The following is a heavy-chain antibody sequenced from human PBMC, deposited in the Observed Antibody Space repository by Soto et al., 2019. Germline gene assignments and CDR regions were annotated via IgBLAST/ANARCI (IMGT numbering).Heavy chain of an antibody. CDR3: ARDRGITIFGVVIGLSYYGMDV. D-gene: IGHD3-3*01. Sequence: ASVKVSCKASGYTFTGYYMHWVRQAPGQGLEWMGWINPNSGGTNYAQKFQGWVTMTRDTSISTAYMELSRLRSDDTAVYYCARDRGITIFGVVIGLSYYGMDVWGQGTTVTVSS. CDR1: GYTFTGYY. J-gene: IGHJ6*02. V-gene: IGHV1-2*04. CDR2: INPNSGGT.